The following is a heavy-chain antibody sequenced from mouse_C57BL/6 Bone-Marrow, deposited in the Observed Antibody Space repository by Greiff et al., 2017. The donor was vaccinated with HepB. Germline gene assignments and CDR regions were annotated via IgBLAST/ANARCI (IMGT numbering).Heavy chain of an antibody. CDR1: GYSITSGYY. J-gene: IGHJ3*01. D-gene: IGHD1-1*01. V-gene: IGHV3-6*01. CDR3: ARSGLRSRFAY. CDR2: ISYDGSN. Sequence: EVQLMESGPGLVKPSQSLSLTCSVTGYSITSGYYWNWIRQFPGNKLEWMGYISYDGSNNYNPSLKNRISITRDTSKNQFFLKLNSVTTEDTATYYCARSGLRSRFAYWGQGTLVTVSA.